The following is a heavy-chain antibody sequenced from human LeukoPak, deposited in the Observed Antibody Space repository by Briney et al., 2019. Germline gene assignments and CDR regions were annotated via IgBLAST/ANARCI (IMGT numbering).Heavy chain of an antibody. Sequence: GGSLRLSCTVSGFSFGDYTMSWVRQAPGKGLEWVGFIRSKAYGGTTEYAASVKGRFTISRDDSKTIAYLQMNSLKTEDTAVYYCTSFYSESSSWALDYWGQGTLVTVSS. CDR1: GFSFGDYT. CDR2: IRSKAYGGTT. CDR3: TSFYSESSSWALDY. J-gene: IGHJ4*02. V-gene: IGHV3-49*04. D-gene: IGHD6-13*01.